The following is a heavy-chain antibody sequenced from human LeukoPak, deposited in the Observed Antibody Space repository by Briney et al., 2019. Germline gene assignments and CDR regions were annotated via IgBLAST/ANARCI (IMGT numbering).Heavy chain of an antibody. V-gene: IGHV4-59*01. CDR2: IYYSGST. CDR1: GGSISSYY. CDR3: AMGGTSSWSYYFDY. J-gene: IGHJ4*02. D-gene: IGHD6-13*01. Sequence: SETLSLTCTVSGGSISSYYWSWIRQPPGKGLEWIGYIYYSGSTNYNPSLKSRVTISVDTSKNQFSLKLSSVTAADTAVYYCAMGGTSSWSYYFDYWGQGTLVTVSS.